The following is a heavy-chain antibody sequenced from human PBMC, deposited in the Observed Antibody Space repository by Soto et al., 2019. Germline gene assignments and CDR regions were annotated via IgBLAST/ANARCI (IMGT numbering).Heavy chain of an antibody. D-gene: IGHD6-13*01. Sequence: GESLKISCKGSGYSFTSYWIGWVRQMPGKGLEWMGIIYPGDSDTRYSPSFQGQVTISADKSISTAYLQWSSLKASDTAMYYCARGSSSSWTSGFFDYWGQGTLVTVSP. CDR1: GYSFTSYW. V-gene: IGHV5-51*01. CDR3: ARGSSSSWTSGFFDY. CDR2: IYPGDSDT. J-gene: IGHJ4*02.